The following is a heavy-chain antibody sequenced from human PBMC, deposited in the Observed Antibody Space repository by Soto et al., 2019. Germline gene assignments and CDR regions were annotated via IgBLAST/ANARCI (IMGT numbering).Heavy chain of an antibody. CDR3: ARDLDWESPWGSGGARSSIGAFDI. CDR1: GYTFTSYY. CDR2: INPSGGST. V-gene: IGHV1-46*01. D-gene: IGHD3-3*01. Sequence: ASVKVSCKASGYTFTSYYMHWVRQAPGQGLEWMGIINPSGGSTSYAQKFQGRVTMTRDTSTSTVYMELSSLRSEDTAVYYCARDLDWESPWGSGGARSSIGAFDIWGQGTMVTVSS. J-gene: IGHJ3*02.